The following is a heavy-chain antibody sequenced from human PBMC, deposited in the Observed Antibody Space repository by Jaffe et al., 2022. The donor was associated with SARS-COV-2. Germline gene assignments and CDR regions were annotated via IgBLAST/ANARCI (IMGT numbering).Heavy chain of an antibody. D-gene: IGHD4-17*01. Sequence: QVQLQESGPGLVKPSETLSLTCTVSGGSISSYYWSWIRQPPGKGLEWIGYIYYSGSTNYNPSLKSRVTISVDTSKNQFSLKLSSVTAADTAVYYCARHPPAARDYGGNHLDWYFDLWGRGTLVTVSS. CDR2: IYYSGST. CDR1: GGSISSYY. CDR3: ARHPPAARDYGGNHLDWYFDL. V-gene: IGHV4-59*08. J-gene: IGHJ2*01.